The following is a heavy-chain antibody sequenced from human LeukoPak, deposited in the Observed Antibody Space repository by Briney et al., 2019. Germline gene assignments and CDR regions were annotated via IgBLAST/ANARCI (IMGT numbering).Heavy chain of an antibody. CDR1: GGSFSDYQ. Sequence: SETLSLTCAVSGGSFSDYQWNWIRQSPGKGLEWLGEISHSGTTTYNPSLKSRVTISVDRSKNQFSLNLSSVTAADTAVYYCATLDGGNGFDIWGQGTMVTVSS. V-gene: IGHV4-34*01. CDR3: ATLDGGNGFDI. J-gene: IGHJ3*02. CDR2: ISHSGTT. D-gene: IGHD4-23*01.